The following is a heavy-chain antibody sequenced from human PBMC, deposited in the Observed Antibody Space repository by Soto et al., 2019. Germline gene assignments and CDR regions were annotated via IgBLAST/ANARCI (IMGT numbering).Heavy chain of an antibody. V-gene: IGHV3-53*01. CDR3: ASRTWDLGGFDP. CDR1: GFTVNTNY. CDR2: IYSDGTT. Sequence: EVRLVESGGGLIQPGGSLRLSCAVSGFTVNTNYLTWVRQAPGKGLEWVSFIYSDGTTDYADSVKGRFTIFRDNSKNTVDLQRNSLRAEDTDVYYCASRTWDLGGFDPWGQGTLVTVSS. J-gene: IGHJ5*02. D-gene: IGHD3-10*01.